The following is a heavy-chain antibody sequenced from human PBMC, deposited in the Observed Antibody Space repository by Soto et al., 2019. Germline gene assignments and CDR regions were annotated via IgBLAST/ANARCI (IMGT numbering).Heavy chain of an antibody. CDR3: ARPQTTTYSSSWTDAFDI. J-gene: IGHJ3*02. V-gene: IGHV1-46*03. CDR1: GYTFTGYY. CDR2: INPSGGST. Sequence: ASVKVSCKASGYTFTGYYMHWVRQAPGQGLEWMGIINPSGGSTSYAQKFQGRVTMTRDTSTSTVYMELSSLRSEDTAVYYCARPQTTTYSSSWTDAFDIWGQGTMVTV. D-gene: IGHD6-13*01.